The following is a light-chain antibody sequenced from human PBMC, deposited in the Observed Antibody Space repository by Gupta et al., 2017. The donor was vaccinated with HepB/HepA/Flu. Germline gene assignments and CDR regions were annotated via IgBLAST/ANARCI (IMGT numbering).Light chain of an antibody. V-gene: IGKV3-20*01. J-gene: IGKJ4*01. CDR3: QQYGSSPLT. Sequence: EIVLMQSPGTLSLSPGERATLSCRASQSVSSNFLAWYQQKPGQAPRLLICGASSRATGIPDRFSGSGSGTDFTLTISRLEPEDFAVYYCQQYGSSPLTFGGGTKVEIK. CDR2: GAS. CDR1: QSVSSNF.